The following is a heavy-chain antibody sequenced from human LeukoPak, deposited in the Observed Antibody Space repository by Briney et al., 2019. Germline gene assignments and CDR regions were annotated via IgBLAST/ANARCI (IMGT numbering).Heavy chain of an antibody. V-gene: IGHV1-69*13. CDR1: GGTFSSYA. J-gene: IGHJ4*02. CDR3: ASQAAIGGIAAAGTDY. Sequence: SVKVSCKASGGTFSSYAISWVRQAPGQGHEWMGGIIPIFGTANYAQKFQGRVTITADESTSTAYMELSSLRSEDTAVYYCASQAAIGGIAAAGTDYWGQGTLVTVSS. D-gene: IGHD6-13*01. CDR2: IIPIFGTA.